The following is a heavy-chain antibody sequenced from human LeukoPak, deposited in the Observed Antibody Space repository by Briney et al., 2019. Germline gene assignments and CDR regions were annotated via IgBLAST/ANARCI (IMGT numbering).Heavy chain of an antibody. CDR1: GFTFSSYS. D-gene: IGHD5-18*01. Sequence: GGSLRLSCAASGFTFSSYSMSWVRQAPGKGLEWVSSISSSSSYIYYADSVKGRFTISRDNAKNSLYLQMDSLRAEDTAVYYCARDPGSDTAMVSWGQGTLVTVSS. J-gene: IGHJ4*02. CDR3: ARDPGSDTAMVS. CDR2: ISSSSSYI. V-gene: IGHV3-21*01.